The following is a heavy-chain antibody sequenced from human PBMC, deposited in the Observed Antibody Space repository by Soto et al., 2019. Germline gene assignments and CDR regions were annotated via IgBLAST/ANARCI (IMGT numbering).Heavy chain of an antibody. CDR1: GXTFNIAA. CDR2: IRNNAIGYAT. V-gene: IGHV3-73*01. Sequence: PGGSLRLSCAASGXTFNIAAIHWVRQASGIGLEWVGLIRNNAIGYATAYAASVRGRITVSRDDSKNMAFLEINSLKSEDTAVYHCARQGVALELDLWGQGTLVTVSS. J-gene: IGHJ5*02. D-gene: IGHD1-7*01. CDR3: ARQGVALELDL.